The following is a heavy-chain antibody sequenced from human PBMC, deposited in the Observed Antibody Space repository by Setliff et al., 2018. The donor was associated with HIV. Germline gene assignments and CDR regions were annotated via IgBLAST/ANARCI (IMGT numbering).Heavy chain of an antibody. Sequence: PSETLSLTCLVSGDSMIPHYWSGSRQPPGRGLACIGYISNYGSPSDSPSLESRVTILLDTSKNQFSLRLSSVTAADTAVYYCARHRGMPGTTWYNHYMDVWGTGATVTVS. CDR2: ISNYGSP. CDR1: GDSMIPHY. J-gene: IGHJ6*03. D-gene: IGHD1-7*01. CDR3: ARHRGMPGTTWYNHYMDV. V-gene: IGHV4-59*11.